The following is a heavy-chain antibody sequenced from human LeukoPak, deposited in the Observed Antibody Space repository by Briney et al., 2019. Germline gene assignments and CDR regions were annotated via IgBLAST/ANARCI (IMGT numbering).Heavy chain of an antibody. J-gene: IGHJ4*02. CDR3: ARPRGWWELGDLFDY. D-gene: IGHD1-26*01. Sequence: GGFLRLSCAASGFTFSDYYMSWIRQAPGKGLEWVSYISSSGSTIYYADSVKGRFTISRDNAKNSLYLQMNSLRAEDTAVYYCARPRGWWELGDLFDYWGQGTLVTVSS. V-gene: IGHV3-11*01. CDR1: GFTFSDYY. CDR2: ISSSGSTI.